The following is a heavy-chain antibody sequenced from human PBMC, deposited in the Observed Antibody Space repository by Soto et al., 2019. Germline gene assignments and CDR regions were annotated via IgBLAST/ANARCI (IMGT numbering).Heavy chain of an antibody. V-gene: IGHV4-59*05. CDR3: AKTYYDFWSAKDWFDP. D-gene: IGHD3-3*01. J-gene: IGHJ5*02. CDR2: IYYSGST. CDR1: GGSISSYY. Sequence: PSETLSLTCTVSGGSISSYYWSWIRQPAGKGLEWIGSIYYSGSTYYNPSLKSRVTISVDTSKNQFSLKLSSVTAADTAVYYCAKTYYDFWSAKDWFDPWGQGTLVTVSS.